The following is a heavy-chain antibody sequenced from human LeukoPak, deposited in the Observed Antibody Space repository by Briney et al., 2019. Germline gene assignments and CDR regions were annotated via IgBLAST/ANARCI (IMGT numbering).Heavy chain of an antibody. J-gene: IGHJ4*02. Sequence: PDGSLRLSCAASGFTFSNYDMHWVRQAAGKGLEWVSGIGTAGDTYYPASVKGRFTISRENAKNSLYLQMNSLSAGDTAVYYCASSPAYSSSWYAIDNWGQGTLVIVSS. D-gene: IGHD6-13*01. CDR3: ASSPAYSSSWYAIDN. CDR2: IGTAGDT. CDR1: GFTFSNYD. V-gene: IGHV3-13*01.